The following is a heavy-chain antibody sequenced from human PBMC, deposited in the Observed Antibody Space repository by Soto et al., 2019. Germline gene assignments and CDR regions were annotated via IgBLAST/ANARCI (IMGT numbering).Heavy chain of an antibody. J-gene: IGHJ6*03. D-gene: IGHD3-10*01. CDR2: ISYDGSNK. Sequence: GGSLRLSCAASGFTFSSYGMHWVRQAPGKGLEWVAVISYDGSNKYYADSVKGRFTISRDNSKNTLYLQMNSLRAEDTAVYYCAKDPTGLLWGYYYYYMDVWGKGTTVTVSS. V-gene: IGHV3-30*18. CDR3: AKDPTGLLWGYYYYYMDV. CDR1: GFTFSSYG.